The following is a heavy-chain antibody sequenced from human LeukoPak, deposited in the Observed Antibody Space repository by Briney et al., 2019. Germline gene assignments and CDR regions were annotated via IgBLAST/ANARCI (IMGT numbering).Heavy chain of an antibody. J-gene: IGHJ4*02. CDR1: GFTFSDYY. D-gene: IGHD5-18*01. CDR3: ARSTGYSYGYRLDY. CDR2: ISSSSSYT. Sequence: GGALRLSCAASGFTFSDYYMSWIRQAPGKGLEWVSYISSSSSYTNYADSVKGRFTISRGNAKNSLYLQMNSLRAEDTAVYYCARSTGYSYGYRLDYWGQGTLVTVSS. V-gene: IGHV3-11*06.